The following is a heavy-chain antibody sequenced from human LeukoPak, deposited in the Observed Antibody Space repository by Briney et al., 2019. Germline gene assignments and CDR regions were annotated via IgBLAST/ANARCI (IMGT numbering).Heavy chain of an antibody. V-gene: IGHV4-4*02. D-gene: IGHD3-16*02. J-gene: IGHJ4*02. CDR3: AGTPYIWGSDRSLDY. CDR2: MYHTGSS. CDR1: CDSISRSKW. Sequence: SGTLSLTCTVSCDSISRSKWWSWVRQPAGKGLEWIGRMYHTGSSTFNPSLKSRVTMSVDTSKKQISLKLTSVTAADTAVYYCAGTPYIWGSDRSLDYWGQGTLVTVSS.